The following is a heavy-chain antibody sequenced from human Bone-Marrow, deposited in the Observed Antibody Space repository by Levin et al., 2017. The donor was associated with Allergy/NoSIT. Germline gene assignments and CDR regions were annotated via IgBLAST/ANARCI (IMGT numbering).Heavy chain of an antibody. CDR3: ARSVGIFGVVTENWFDP. V-gene: IGHV4-34*01. CDR2: INHSGST. Sequence: SETLSLTCAVYGGSFSGYYWSWIRQPPGKGLEWIGEINHSGSTNYNPSLKSRVTISVDTSKNQFSLKLSSVTAADTAVYYCARSVGIFGVVTENWFDPWGQGTLVTVSS. D-gene: IGHD3-3*01. J-gene: IGHJ5*02. CDR1: GGSFSGYY.